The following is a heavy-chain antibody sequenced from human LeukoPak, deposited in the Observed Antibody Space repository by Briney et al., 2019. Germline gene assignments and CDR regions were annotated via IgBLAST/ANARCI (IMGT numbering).Heavy chain of an antibody. CDR1: GFTFSSYA. V-gene: IGHV3-30*04. J-gene: IGHJ4*02. CDR2: ISYDGSNK. D-gene: IGHD2-15*01. Sequence: PGGSLRLSCAASGFTFSSYAMHWVRQAPGKGLEWVAVISYDGSNKYYADSVKGRFTISRDNSKNTLYLQMNSLRAEDTAVYYCARDGGFQDIVVVVATAPPDCWGQGTLVTVSS. CDR3: ARDGGFQDIVVVVATAPPDC.